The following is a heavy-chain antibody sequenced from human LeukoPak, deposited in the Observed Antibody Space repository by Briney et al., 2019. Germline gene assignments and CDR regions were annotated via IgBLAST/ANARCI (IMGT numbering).Heavy chain of an antibody. J-gene: IGHJ4*02. D-gene: IGHD2-15*01. Sequence: PSETLSLTCAVYGGSFSGYYWSWIRQPPGKGLEWIGEINHSGSTNYNPSLKSRVTISVDTSKNQFSLKLSSVTAADTAVYYCARVRYCSGDSCYGYFDYWGQGTLVTVSS. CDR2: INHSGST. CDR1: GGSFSGYY. V-gene: IGHV4-34*01. CDR3: ARVRYCSGDSCYGYFDY.